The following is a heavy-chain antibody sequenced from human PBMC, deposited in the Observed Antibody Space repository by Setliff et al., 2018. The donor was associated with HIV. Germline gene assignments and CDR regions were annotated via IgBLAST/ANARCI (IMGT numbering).Heavy chain of an antibody. J-gene: IGHJ4*02. CDR3: ARYWDKSGYYYLDH. CDR2: IYISGRT. D-gene: IGHD3-3*01. V-gene: IGHV4-4*08. Sequence: SETLSLTCTVSGDSIRSYYWTWIRQPPGKGLEWIGYIYISGRTNYNPSLKSRVTISVDTSKNHFSLKLNSVTAADTAVYYCARYWDKSGYYYLDHWGQGILVTVSS. CDR1: GDSIRSYY.